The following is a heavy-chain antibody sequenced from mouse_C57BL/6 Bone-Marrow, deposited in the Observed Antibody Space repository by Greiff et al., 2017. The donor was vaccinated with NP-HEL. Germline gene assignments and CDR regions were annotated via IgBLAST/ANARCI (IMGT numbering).Heavy chain of an antibody. D-gene: IGHD2-3*01. V-gene: IGHV3-6*01. CDR1: GYSITSGYY. J-gene: IGHJ3*01. Sequence: EVKLQESGPGLVKPSQSLSLTCSVTGYSITSGYYWNWIRQFPGNKLEWMGYISYDGSNNYNPSLKNRISITRDTSKNQFFLKLNSVTTEDTATYYCARAYDGYWGFVYWGQGTLVTVSA. CDR2: ISYDGSN. CDR3: ARAYDGYWGFVY.